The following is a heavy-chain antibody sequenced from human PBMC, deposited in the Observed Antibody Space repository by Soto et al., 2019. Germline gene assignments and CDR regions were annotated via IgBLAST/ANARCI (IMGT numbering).Heavy chain of an antibody. D-gene: IGHD4-17*01. J-gene: IGHJ6*03. V-gene: IGHV4-34*01. Sequence: QVQLQQWGAGLLKPSETLSLTCAVYGGSFSGYYWSWIRQPPGKGLEWIGEINHSGSTNYNPSLNSRVTISVDTSKNRFSLKLSSVTAADTAVYYCARQGGEDYGYDSGCMDGWGRGTTVTVSS. CDR3: ARQGGEDYGYDSGCMDG. CDR1: GGSFSGYY. CDR2: INHSGST.